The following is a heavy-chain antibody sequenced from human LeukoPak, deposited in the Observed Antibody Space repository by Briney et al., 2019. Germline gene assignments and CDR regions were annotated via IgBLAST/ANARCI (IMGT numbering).Heavy chain of an antibody. CDR2: ISSSGSGSTI. CDR1: GSTFSSVE. D-gene: IGHD7-27*01. V-gene: IGHV3-48*03. J-gene: IGHJ4*02. CDR3: ARVLGFFDY. Sequence: GGSLRLSCVLSGSTFSSVEMNWVRQAPGKGLEWVSYISSSGSGSTIFYADSVKGRFTISRDNAKNSLYLQMNSLRADDTAVYYCARVLGFFDYWGQGTLVTVSS.